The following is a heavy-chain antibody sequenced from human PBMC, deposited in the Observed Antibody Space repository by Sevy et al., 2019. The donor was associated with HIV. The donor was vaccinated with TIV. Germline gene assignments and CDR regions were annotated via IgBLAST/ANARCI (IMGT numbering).Heavy chain of an antibody. V-gene: IGHV3-30*04. CDR1: GFTFSSYA. CDR3: ARDGLGYCRTCGGVVPLGPFDY. J-gene: IGHJ4*02. D-gene: IGHD2-15*01. Sequence: GGSLRLSCAASGFTFSSYAMDWVRQAPGMGLEWVAVISYDGSNKYYADSVKGRFTISRDNSKNTLYLQMNSLRAEDTAVYYCARDGLGYCRTCGGVVPLGPFDYWGQGTLVTVSS. CDR2: ISYDGSNK.